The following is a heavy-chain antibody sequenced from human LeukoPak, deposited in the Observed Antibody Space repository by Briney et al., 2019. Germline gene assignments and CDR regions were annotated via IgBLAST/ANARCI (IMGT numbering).Heavy chain of an antibody. CDR2: ISNDGNEK. V-gene: IGHV3-30*04. D-gene: IGHD2-8*02. CDR1: GFTFSAYV. CDR3: VRDGGYTGGWTYGAGDY. Sequence: PGGSLRLSCAASGFTFSAYVMHWVRQAPGKGLECVAVISNDGNEKYYADSVKGRFSISRDNSKNTLYLQMNSLRTEDTAVYYCVRDGGYTGGWTYGAGDYWGQGNLVTASS. J-gene: IGHJ4*01.